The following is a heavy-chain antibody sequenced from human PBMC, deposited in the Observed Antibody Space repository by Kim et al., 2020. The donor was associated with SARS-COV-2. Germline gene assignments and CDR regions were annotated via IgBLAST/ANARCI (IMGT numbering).Heavy chain of an antibody. D-gene: IGHD4-17*01. CDR2: IYTDGSRT. V-gene: IGHV3-74*01. Sequence: GGSLRLSCAASGFSFSNYWMHWVRQGPGKGLVWVSRIYTDGSRTNYADSVKGRFTISRDNAKNTLYLQMNSLRVEDTAVYYCARGDLDGYYLMDPWGQGTLDTLSS. J-gene: IGHJ5*02. CDR1: GFSFSNYW. CDR3: ARGDLDGYYLMDP.